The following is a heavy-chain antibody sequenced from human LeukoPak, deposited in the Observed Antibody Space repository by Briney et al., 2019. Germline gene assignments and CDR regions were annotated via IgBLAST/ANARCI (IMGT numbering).Heavy chain of an antibody. J-gene: IGHJ3*02. CDR3: AKDWYIAALISTDAFDI. V-gene: IGHV3-23*01. D-gene: IGHD1-1*01. CDR1: EFTYNNYA. CDR2: LSGCATIT. Sequence: LPGGSLRLSCTASEFTYNNYAMSWLRQAPGKGLEWVSSLSGCATITYNADSVKGLFTISRDNSKNTLYLQMNSLRAEDTAVYYGAKDWYIAALISTDAFDIWGQATMVTVSS.